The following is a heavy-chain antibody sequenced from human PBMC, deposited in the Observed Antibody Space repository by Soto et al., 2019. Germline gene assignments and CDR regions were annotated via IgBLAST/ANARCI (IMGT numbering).Heavy chain of an antibody. Sequence: ESGGGVVQPGRSLRLSCAASGFTFSSYGMHWVRQAPGKGLEWVAVISYDGSNKYYADSVKGRFTISRDNSKNTLYLQMNRLRAEDTVVFYCAKGGGGGFDYWGQGTLVTVSS. CDR2: ISYDGSNK. D-gene: IGHD3-16*01. V-gene: IGHV3-30*18. J-gene: IGHJ4*02. CDR3: AKGGGGGFDY. CDR1: GFTFSSYG.